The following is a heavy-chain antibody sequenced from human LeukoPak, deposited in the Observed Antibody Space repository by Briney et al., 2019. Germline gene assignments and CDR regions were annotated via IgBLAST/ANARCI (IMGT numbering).Heavy chain of an antibody. CDR3: VGGLGWKFDY. J-gene: IGHJ4*02. CDR1: GFSFSFSN. CDR2: IKLDGSDK. Sequence: GGSLRLSCAASGFSFSFSNMNWVRQAPGKGLEWVANIKLDGSDKNYVDSMKGRFTISRDNAKNSLYLQMNSLRVEDTATYYCVGGLGWKFDYWGQGTLVTVTS. D-gene: IGHD1-1*01. V-gene: IGHV3-7*01.